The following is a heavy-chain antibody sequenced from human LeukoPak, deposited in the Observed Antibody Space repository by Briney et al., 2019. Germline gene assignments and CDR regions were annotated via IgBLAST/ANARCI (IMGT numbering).Heavy chain of an antibody. J-gene: IGHJ4*02. D-gene: IGHD1-26*01. CDR1: GFTFSSFW. CDR2: INQDGSEK. CDR3: ARDPKMIYRIVGTTGYFDY. Sequence: GGSLSLSCAASGFTFSSFWMSWVRQSPGKGLEWVANINQDGSEKYYVDSVKGRFTVSRDNAKNSLYLQMNSLRAEDTAVYYCARDPKMIYRIVGTTGYFDYWGQGTLVTVSS. V-gene: IGHV3-7*01.